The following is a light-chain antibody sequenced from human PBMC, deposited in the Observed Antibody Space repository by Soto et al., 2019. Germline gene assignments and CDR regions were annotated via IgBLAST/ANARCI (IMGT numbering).Light chain of an antibody. Sequence: DIQMTQSPSSLSASVGDRVTITCRASQGISTYLNWYQQKSGAAPKLLIYDASILQSGVPSRFSGSYSGTDFTLPISSLQPDDFATYYCQQSYGAPALTFGGGTKVEIK. J-gene: IGKJ4*01. V-gene: IGKV1-39*01. CDR3: QQSYGAPALT. CDR1: QGISTY. CDR2: DAS.